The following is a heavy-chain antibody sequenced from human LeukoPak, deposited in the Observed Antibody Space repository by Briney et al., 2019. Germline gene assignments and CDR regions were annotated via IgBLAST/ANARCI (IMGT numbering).Heavy chain of an antibody. CDR2: ISAYNGNT. D-gene: IGHD2-15*01. Sequence: ASVKVSCKASGYTFTSYGISWVRQASGQGLEWMGWISAYNGNTNYAQKLQGRVTMTTDTSTSTAYMELRSLRSDDTAVYYCARGWADIVVVVAATDAFDIWGQGTMVTVSS. V-gene: IGHV1-18*01. J-gene: IGHJ3*02. CDR1: GYTFTSYG. CDR3: ARGWADIVVVVAATDAFDI.